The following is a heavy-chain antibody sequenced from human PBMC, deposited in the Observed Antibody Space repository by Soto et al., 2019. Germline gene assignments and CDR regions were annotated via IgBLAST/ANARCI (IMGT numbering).Heavy chain of an antibody. V-gene: IGHV3-15*01. D-gene: IGHD2-2*03. Sequence: GGSLRLSCAASGFTFSNAWMSWVRQAPGKGLEWVGRIKSKTDGGTTDYAAPVKGRFTISRDDSKNTLYLQMNSLKTEDTAVYYCTTDGGVGYCSSTSCLYSSSSQYYFDYWGQGTLVTVSS. J-gene: IGHJ4*02. CDR3: TTDGGVGYCSSTSCLYSSSSQYYFDY. CDR1: GFTFSNAW. CDR2: IKSKTDGGTT.